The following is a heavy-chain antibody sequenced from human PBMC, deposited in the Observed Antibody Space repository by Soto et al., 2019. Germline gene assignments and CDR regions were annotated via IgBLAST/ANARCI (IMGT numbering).Heavy chain of an antibody. CDR2: IYYTGST. V-gene: IGHV4-39*01. D-gene: IGHD3-10*01. J-gene: IGHJ6*02. CDR3: ARRSPGGLPGSYYYGMDV. CDR1: YGSISSTNYY. Sequence: SETLSLTCTVSYGSISSTNYYWGWIRQPPGKGLEWIGSIYYTGSTYYNPSLKSRVTISVDTSKNQFSLRLSSVTAADTAVYYCARRSPGGLPGSYYYGMDVWGQGTTVTVSS.